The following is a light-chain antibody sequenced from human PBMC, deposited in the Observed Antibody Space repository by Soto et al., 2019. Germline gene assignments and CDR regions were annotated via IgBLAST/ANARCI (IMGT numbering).Light chain of an antibody. CDR2: SAS. J-gene: IGKJ1*01. CDR3: QQYAGSPRT. Sequence: EIVLTQSPGTLSVSAGERVTLSCRASQNLGTLYLAWFQQKSGQAPRLLIYSASRRATGIPDRFTGSGSGTDFTLTINRVEPEDFAVYFCQQYAGSPRTFGQGTKVDIK. CDR1: QNLGTLY. V-gene: IGKV3-20*01.